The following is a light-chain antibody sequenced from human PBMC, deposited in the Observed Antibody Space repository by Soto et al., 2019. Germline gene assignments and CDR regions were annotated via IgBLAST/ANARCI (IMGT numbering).Light chain of an antibody. J-gene: IGLJ1*01. CDR2: DVS. V-gene: IGLV2-14*01. Sequence: QSVLTQPASVSGYPGQSITISCTGTSSDVGGYTYVSWYQQHPGKAPKLMIYDVSYRPSGVSNRFSGSKSGNTASLTISGLQAEDEADYYCCSSTSSNTYVFGTGTKLTVL. CDR3: CSSTSSNTYV. CDR1: SSDVGGYTY.